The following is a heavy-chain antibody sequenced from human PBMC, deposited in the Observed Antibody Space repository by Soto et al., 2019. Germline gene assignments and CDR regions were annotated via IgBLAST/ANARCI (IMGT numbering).Heavy chain of an antibody. V-gene: IGHV3-23*01. CDR3: ARVDTAMVFAY. D-gene: IGHD5-18*01. CDR1: GFTFSSYA. Sequence: EVQLLESGGGLVQPGGSLRLSCAASGFTFSSYAMSWVRQAPGKGLEWVSVISGSGDSTYYADSVKGRFTISRDNSKNTLYLQMNSLRAEDTAVYYCARVDTAMVFAYWGHGTLVTVSS. CDR2: ISGSGDST. J-gene: IGHJ4*01.